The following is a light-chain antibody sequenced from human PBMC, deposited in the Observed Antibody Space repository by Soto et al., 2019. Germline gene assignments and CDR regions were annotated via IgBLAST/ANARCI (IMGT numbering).Light chain of an antibody. Sequence: DIVMTKSPDSLAVSLGERATINCKSSQSVLYSSNNKNYLAWYQQKPGQPPKLLIYCASTRESGFPDRFSGSGSETDFTLTISSLQAEDVAVYYCQQYYSIPPPFGQGTKLEIK. V-gene: IGKV4-1*01. J-gene: IGKJ2*01. CDR1: QSVLYSSNNKNY. CDR3: QQYYSIPPP. CDR2: CAS.